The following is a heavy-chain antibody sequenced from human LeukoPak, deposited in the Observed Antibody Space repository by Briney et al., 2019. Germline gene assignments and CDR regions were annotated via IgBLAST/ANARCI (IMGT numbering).Heavy chain of an antibody. D-gene: IGHD3-22*01. CDR3: ARALYYYDSSGYYYGSQFEYFQH. CDR2: ISSSSSTI. CDR1: GFTFSSYS. J-gene: IGHJ1*01. V-gene: IGHV3-48*02. Sequence: GGSLRLSCAASGFTFSSYSMNWVRQAPGKGLEWVSYISSSSSTIYYADSVKGRFTISRDNAKNSLYLQMNSLRDEDTAVYYCARALYYYDSSGYYYGSQFEYFQHWGQGTLVTVSS.